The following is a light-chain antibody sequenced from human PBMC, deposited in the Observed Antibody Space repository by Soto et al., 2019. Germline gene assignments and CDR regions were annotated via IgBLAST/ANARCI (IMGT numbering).Light chain of an antibody. CDR2: DDS. CDR3: QVSDSSGNFV. V-gene: IGLV3-21*02. J-gene: IGLJ1*01. Sequence: SYDMTQPPSVSVAPGQTARVTYGGNNIGSKSVHWYQQKPGQAPVLVVYDDSDRPSGIAERVSGSNSGNTATLTISRVEAGDEADYYCQVSDSSGNFVLATGNKVPVL. CDR1: NIGSKS.